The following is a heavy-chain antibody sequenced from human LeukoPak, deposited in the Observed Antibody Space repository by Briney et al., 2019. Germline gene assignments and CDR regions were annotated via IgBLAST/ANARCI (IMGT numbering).Heavy chain of an antibody. V-gene: IGHV3-7*01. Sequence: GGSLRLSCAAPGFTFSSYWMSWVRQAPGKGLEWVANIKQDGSEKYYVDSVKGRFTISRDNAKNSLYLQMNSLRAEDTAVYYCARDPDYDILTYWGQGTLVTVSS. CDR3: ARDPDYDILTY. CDR1: GFTFSSYW. CDR2: IKQDGSEK. D-gene: IGHD3-9*01. J-gene: IGHJ4*02.